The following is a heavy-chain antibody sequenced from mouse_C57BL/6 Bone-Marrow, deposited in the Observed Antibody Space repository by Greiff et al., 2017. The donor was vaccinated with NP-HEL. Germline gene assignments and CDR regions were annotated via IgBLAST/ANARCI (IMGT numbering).Heavy chain of an antibody. CDR3: ARGYYDDDDSY. J-gene: IGHJ2*01. CDR1: GYSITSGYY. CDR2: IRYDGSN. Sequence: EVQLVESGPGLVKPSQSLSLTCSATGYSITSGYYWNWIRQFPGNNLEWRGYIRYDGSNNYNPSLKNQISITRDPSNTQVYLKLNSLTTEDTATYDCARGYYDDDDSYWGQGTTLTVSS. V-gene: IGHV3-6*01. D-gene: IGHD2-4*01.